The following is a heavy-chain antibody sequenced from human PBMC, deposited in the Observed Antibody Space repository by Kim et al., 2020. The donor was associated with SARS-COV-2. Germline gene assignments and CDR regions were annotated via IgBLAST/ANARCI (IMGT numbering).Heavy chain of an antibody. J-gene: IGHJ4*02. D-gene: IGHD3-3*01. Sequence: PGRVTFTADESTSTAYMELSSLRSEDTAVYYCARDGGGAGDFWSGYSFDYWGQGTLVTVSS. CDR3: ARDGGGAGDFWSGYSFDY. V-gene: IGHV1-69*01.